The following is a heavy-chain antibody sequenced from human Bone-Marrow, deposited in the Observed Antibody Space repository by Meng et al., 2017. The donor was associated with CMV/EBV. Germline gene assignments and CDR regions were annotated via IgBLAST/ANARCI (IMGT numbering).Heavy chain of an antibody. CDR3: SRDSTLYYYDSSGYFDY. D-gene: IGHD3-22*01. V-gene: IGHV3-49*04. Sequence: GESLKISCTASGFTFGDYAMSWVRQAPGKGLEWVGFIRSKAYGGTTEYAASVKGRFTISRDDSESIAYLQMNSLKTEDTAVYSCSRDSTLYYYDSSGYFDYWGQGTLVTVSS. J-gene: IGHJ4*02. CDR2: IRSKAYGGTT. CDR1: GFTFGDYA.